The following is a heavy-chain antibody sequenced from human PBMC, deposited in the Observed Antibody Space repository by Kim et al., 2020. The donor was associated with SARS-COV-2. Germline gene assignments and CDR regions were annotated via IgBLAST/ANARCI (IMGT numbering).Heavy chain of an antibody. D-gene: IGHD2-2*01. J-gene: IGHJ6*02. V-gene: IGHV1-8*01. CDR1: GYTFTSYD. Sequence: ASVKVSCKASGYTFTSYDINWVRQATGQGLEWMGWMNPNSGNTGYAQKFQGRVTMTRNTSISTAYMELSSLRSEDTAVYYCARGVLFRPIVVVPAAMLGYYYYGMDVWGQGTTVTVSS. CDR3: ARGVLFRPIVVVPAAMLGYYYYGMDV. CDR2: MNPNSGNT.